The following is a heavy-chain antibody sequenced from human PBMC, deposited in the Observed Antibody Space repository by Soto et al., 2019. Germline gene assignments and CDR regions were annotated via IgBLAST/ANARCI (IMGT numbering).Heavy chain of an antibody. J-gene: IGHJ6*02. CDR2: IDPSDSYT. Sequence: PGESLKISCKGSGYSFTSYWISWVRQMPGKGLEWMGRIDPSDSYTNYSPSFQGHVTISADKSNSTAYLQWSSLKASDTAMYYCAAAAGTGDLYYYYYYGMDVWGQGTTVTVSS. V-gene: IGHV5-10-1*01. D-gene: IGHD6-13*01. CDR3: AAAAGTGDLYYYYYYGMDV. CDR1: GYSFTSYW.